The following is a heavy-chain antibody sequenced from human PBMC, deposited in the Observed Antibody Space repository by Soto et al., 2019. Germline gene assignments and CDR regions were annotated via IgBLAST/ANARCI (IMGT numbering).Heavy chain of an antibody. D-gene: IGHD3-22*01. CDR2: ISSSSSYI. CDR3: ARDYYDSSGYLAPLDY. V-gene: IGHV3-21*01. Sequence: GGSLRLSCAASGFTFSSDSMNWVRQAPGKGLEWVSSISSSSSYIYYADSVKGRFTISRDNAKNSLYPQMNSLRAEDTAVYYCARDYYDSSGYLAPLDYWGQGTLVSVSS. J-gene: IGHJ4*02. CDR1: GFTFSSDS.